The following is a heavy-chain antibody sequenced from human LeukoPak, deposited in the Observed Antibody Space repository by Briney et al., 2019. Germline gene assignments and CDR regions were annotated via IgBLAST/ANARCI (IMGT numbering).Heavy chain of an antibody. CDR3: AREVRGGNWNYYYYYMDV. V-gene: IGHV4-4*07. Sequence: SETLSLTCSVSGGSISGYYWSWIRQPAGKGLEWIGRIYTSGSTNYNPSLKSRVTMSVDTSKNQFSLKPSSVTAADTAVYYCAREVRGGNWNYYYYYMDVWGKGTTVTVSS. CDR1: GGSISGYY. CDR2: IYTSGST. D-gene: IGHD3-10*01. J-gene: IGHJ6*03.